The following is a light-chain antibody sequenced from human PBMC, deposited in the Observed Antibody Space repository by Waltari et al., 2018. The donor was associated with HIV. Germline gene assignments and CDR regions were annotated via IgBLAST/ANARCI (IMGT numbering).Light chain of an antibody. CDR3: SAYSTTSTFVV. V-gene: IGLV2-14*03. CDR1: TNDISGDHY. J-gene: IGLJ3*02. CDR2: DVN. Sequence: QSALAQPASLSGSLGQSIAIPCSGSTNDISGDHYVSWYQQYAGKSPKLLIYDVNKRPSGVSVRFSGSRFGIKASLIISGLQTDDEAAYFCSAYSTTSTFVVFGGGTKVTVL.